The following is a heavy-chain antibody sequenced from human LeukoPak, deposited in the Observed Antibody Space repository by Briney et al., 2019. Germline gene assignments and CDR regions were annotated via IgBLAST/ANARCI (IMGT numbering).Heavy chain of an antibody. D-gene: IGHD3-16*01. CDR2: ISYDGSNK. CDR1: GFTFSSYG. J-gene: IGHJ4*02. CDR3: ARGDDESLDH. Sequence: GRSLRLSCAASGFTFSSYGMHWVRQAPGKGLEWVAVISYDGSNKYYADSVKGRFTISRDNSKNTLYLQMNSLRAEDMGVYYCARGDDESLDHWGQGTLVTVSS. V-gene: IGHV3-30*03.